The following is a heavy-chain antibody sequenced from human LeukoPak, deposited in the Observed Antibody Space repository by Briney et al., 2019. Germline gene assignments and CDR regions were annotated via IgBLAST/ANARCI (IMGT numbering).Heavy chain of an antibody. CDR3: ARILFGSGSYYKPVFDY. CDR2: ISTTTYT. CDR1: GFTFSSYS. D-gene: IGHD3-10*01. J-gene: IGHJ4*02. Sequence: PGGSLRLSCAASGFTFSSYSVSWVRQAPGKGLEWVASISTTTYTHYAESVKGRLTISRDNAKNSLFLQMNSLRAEDTAVYYCARILFGSGSYYKPVFDYWGQGTLVTVSS. V-gene: IGHV3-21*01.